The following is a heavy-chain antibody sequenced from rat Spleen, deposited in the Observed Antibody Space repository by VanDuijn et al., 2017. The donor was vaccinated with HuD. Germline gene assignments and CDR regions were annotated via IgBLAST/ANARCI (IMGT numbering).Heavy chain of an antibody. CDR3: TKHAVTTGVDYFDY. D-gene: IGHD1-11*01. CDR2: INYDGRGT. Sequence: EVQLVESGGGLVQPGRSLKLSCAASGFTFSNYGMAWVCQAPKKGLDWVATINYDGRGTYYRGSVTGRFTISRDNAKSTLYLQMDSLRSEDTATYYCTKHAVTTGVDYFDYWGQGVMVTVSS. V-gene: IGHV5-29*01. CDR1: GFTFSNYG. J-gene: IGHJ2*01.